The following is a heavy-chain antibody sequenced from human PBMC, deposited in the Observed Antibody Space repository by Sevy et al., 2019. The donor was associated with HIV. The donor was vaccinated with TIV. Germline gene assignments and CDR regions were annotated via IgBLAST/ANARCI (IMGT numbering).Heavy chain of an antibody. Sequence: ASVKVSCKVSGYTLSQLSMHWVQQAPGKGLEWVGTFDPEDGRTIYAQKFQGRVTMTEDTSTDTAYMELNSLNSEDTAVYYCATTKDYYDSSGYPFDYWGQGTQVTVSS. D-gene: IGHD3-22*01. J-gene: IGHJ4*02. CDR1: GYTLSQLS. CDR2: FDPEDGRT. V-gene: IGHV1-24*01. CDR3: ATTKDYYDSSGYPFDY.